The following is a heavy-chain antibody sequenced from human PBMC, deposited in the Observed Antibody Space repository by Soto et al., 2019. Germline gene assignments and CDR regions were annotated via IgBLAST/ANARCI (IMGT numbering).Heavy chain of an antibody. Sequence: VKVSCKASGGSFRTYTTSWVRQAPGQGLEWVGGIIPIFGTVNYAQKLRDRVTITADESTSTAYMELTNLRSEDTAVYYCTRDRGGTRLYYAMGVWGQGTTVTVSS. D-gene: IGHD1-26*01. CDR1: GGSFRTYT. J-gene: IGHJ6*02. V-gene: IGHV1-69*13. CDR2: IIPIFGTV. CDR3: TRDRGGTRLYYAMGV.